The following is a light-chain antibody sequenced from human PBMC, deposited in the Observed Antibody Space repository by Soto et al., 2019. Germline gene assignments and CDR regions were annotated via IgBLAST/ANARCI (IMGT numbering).Light chain of an antibody. V-gene: IGKV4-1*01. CDR3: QQYYSIPLT. CDR2: WAS. CDR1: QSVLYSSNSYDY. J-gene: IGKJ4*01. Sequence: DIVMTQSPDFLAVSLGERATINCKSSQSVLYSSNSYDYLAWYQQKPGQPPKLLIYWASIRESGVPDRFSGSGSGTDFTLTISSLQAEDVAVYYCQQYYSIPLTFGGGTKVEIE.